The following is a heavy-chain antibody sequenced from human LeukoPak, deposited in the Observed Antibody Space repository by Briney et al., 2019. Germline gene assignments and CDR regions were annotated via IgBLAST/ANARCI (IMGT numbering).Heavy chain of an antibody. V-gene: IGHV3-48*01. Sequence: GGSLRLSCVASGFTLSSHNINWVRRAPGKGPEWVSHISSSGSITYYEDSVKGRITISRDNAKNSVSLYMNSLRAEDSAVYYCARPGITAFDIWGQGTMVTVSS. D-gene: IGHD3-10*01. CDR2: ISSSGSIT. J-gene: IGHJ3*02. CDR3: ARPGITAFDI. CDR1: GFTLSSHN.